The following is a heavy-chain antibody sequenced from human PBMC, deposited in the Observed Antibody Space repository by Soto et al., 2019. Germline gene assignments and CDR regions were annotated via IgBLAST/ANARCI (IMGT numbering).Heavy chain of an antibody. CDR1: GGSISSYY. CDR3: ARGPFIVGANWSY. CDR2: IFYSGST. V-gene: IGHV4-59*08. J-gene: IGHJ4*02. D-gene: IGHD1-26*01. Sequence: ETLSLTCSVSGGSISSYYWSWIRQPPGKGLEWIGYIFYSGSTNQSPSLKSRVTISVDTSKNQFSLKLSSVTAADTAVYYCARGPFIVGANWSYWGQGTLVTVSS.